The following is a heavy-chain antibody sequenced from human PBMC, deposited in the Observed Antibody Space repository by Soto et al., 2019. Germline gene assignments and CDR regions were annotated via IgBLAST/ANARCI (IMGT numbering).Heavy chain of an antibody. Sequence: PSETLSLTCNVSGGLLTSYYWIWIRQSAGKELEWIGRIYTTGTTNYNPSLKSRVTMSMDRSKNQFSLKLSSVGAADTAVYYCARDLGIRVAGTGWFDPWGQGTLVTVSS. V-gene: IGHV4-4*07. J-gene: IGHJ5*02. CDR3: ARDLGIRVAGTGWFDP. CDR1: GGLLTSYY. D-gene: IGHD6-19*01. CDR2: IYTTGTT.